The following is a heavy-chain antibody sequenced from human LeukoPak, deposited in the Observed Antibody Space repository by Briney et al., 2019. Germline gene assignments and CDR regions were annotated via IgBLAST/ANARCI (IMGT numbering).Heavy chain of an antibody. CDR1: GFTFRSYS. V-gene: IGHV3-21*01. J-gene: IGHJ6*02. D-gene: IGHD2-15*01. Sequence: GGSLRLSCAASGFTFRSYSMNWVRQAPGKGLEWVCSITSSSSFIYHAESVRGRFTISRDNAKNSLYLQMNSLRAEDTAVYYCARDMPGRDCSGGSCYGYGLNVWGQGTTVTVSS. CDR3: ARDMPGRDCSGGSCYGYGLNV. CDR2: ITSSSSFI.